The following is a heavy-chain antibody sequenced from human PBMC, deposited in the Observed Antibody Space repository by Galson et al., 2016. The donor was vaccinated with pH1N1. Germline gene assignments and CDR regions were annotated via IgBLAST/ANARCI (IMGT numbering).Heavy chain of an antibody. D-gene: IGHD6-19*01. CDR1: GYSFSSHS. CDR3: ARRSAVAGVDY. Sequence: SGAEVKKPGESLKISCQGSGYSFSSHSIGWVRQMPGKGLEWMGIIYPGDSDTKYSPSFQGQVTFSADKSINTAYLQWSSLKASDTAMYFCARRSAVAGVDYWGQGTLVTVSS. CDR2: IYPGDSDT. V-gene: IGHV5-51*01. J-gene: IGHJ4*02.